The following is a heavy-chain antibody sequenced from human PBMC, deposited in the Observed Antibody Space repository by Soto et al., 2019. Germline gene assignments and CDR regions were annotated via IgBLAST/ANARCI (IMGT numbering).Heavy chain of an antibody. Sequence: SVKVSCKASGGTFSSYAISWVRQAPGQGLEWVGGIIPIFGTANYAQKFQGRVTITADESTSTAYMELSSLRSEDTAVYYCAREGGRYGDYPSSYNWFDPWGQGTLVTVSS. V-gene: IGHV1-69*13. D-gene: IGHD4-17*01. CDR1: GGTFSSYA. J-gene: IGHJ5*02. CDR3: AREGGRYGDYPSSYNWFDP. CDR2: IIPIFGTA.